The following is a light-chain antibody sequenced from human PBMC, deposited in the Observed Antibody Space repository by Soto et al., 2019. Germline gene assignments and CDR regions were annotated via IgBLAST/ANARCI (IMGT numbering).Light chain of an antibody. CDR2: DAS. J-gene: IGKJ1*01. CDR3: QQYNSYPWT. Sequence: DIQMTQSPSSLSASVGDRITITCRASQSVSNWLAWYQQKPGKAPNLLIYDASSLESGVPSRFSGSDSGTEFTLTITSLQPDDFATYYCQQYNSYPWTFGQGTKVDI. CDR1: QSVSNW. V-gene: IGKV1-5*01.